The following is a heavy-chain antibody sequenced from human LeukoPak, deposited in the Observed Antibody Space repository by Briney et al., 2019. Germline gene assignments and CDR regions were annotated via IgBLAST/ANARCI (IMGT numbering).Heavy chain of an antibody. CDR1: GGSISSYY. CDR3: ARTTYCGGDCYSFDY. Sequence: SETLSLTCTVSGGSISSYYWSWIRQPPGEGLEWIGYIHYSGSTNYNPSPKSRVSISVDTSKNQFSLELSSVTAADTAVYYCARTTYCGGDCYSFDYWGQGTLVTVSS. CDR2: IHYSGST. V-gene: IGHV4-59*01. J-gene: IGHJ4*02. D-gene: IGHD2-21*02.